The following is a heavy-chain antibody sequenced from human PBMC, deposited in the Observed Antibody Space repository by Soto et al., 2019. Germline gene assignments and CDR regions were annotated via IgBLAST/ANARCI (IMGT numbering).Heavy chain of an antibody. Sequence: KTGGSLRLSCAASGFTFSSYSMNWVRQAPGKGLEWVSSISSSSSYIYYADSVKGRFTISRDNAKNSLYLQMNSLRAEDTAVYYCARDQGDGYNPANYYYYGMDVWGQGTTVTVSS. CDR1: GFTFSSYS. V-gene: IGHV3-21*01. CDR3: ARDQGDGYNPANYYYYGMDV. CDR2: ISSSSSYI. D-gene: IGHD5-12*01. J-gene: IGHJ6*02.